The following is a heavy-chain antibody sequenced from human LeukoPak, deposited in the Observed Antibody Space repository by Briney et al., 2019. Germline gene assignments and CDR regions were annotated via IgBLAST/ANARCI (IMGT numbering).Heavy chain of an antibody. Sequence: SETLSLTCIVSGGSISSSSDYWGWVRQPPGKGLEWIGSIYYSGSTYYNPSLKSRVTISVDTSKNHFSLRLSSVTAADTAVYYCARGGSKSSWYGRTHNWFDPWGQGTLVTVSS. CDR2: IYYSGST. J-gene: IGHJ5*02. CDR3: ARGGSKSSWYGRTHNWFDP. CDR1: GGSISSSSDY. V-gene: IGHV4-39*02. D-gene: IGHD6-13*01.